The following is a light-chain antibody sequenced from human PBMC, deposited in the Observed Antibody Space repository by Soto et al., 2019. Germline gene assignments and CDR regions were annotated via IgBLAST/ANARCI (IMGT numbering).Light chain of an antibody. CDR2: EVN. CDR3: CSSTGSQGDV. CDR1: SSDVGSYNL. J-gene: IGLJ1*01. V-gene: IGLV2-23*02. Sequence: QSALTQPASVSGSPGQSITISCTGTSSDVGSYNLVSWYQQYPGKAPRLVIYEVNKRPSGVSDRFSGSKAGNTASLTISGLQAEEEADYCCCSSTGSQGDVFGSGTKLTVL.